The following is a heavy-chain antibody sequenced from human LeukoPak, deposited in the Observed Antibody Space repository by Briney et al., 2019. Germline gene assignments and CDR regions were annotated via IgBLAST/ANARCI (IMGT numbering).Heavy chain of an antibody. J-gene: IGHJ6*03. Sequence: GASVKVSCKASGYTFTGYYLHWVRLAPGQGLDWMGWINPKSGDANYAQKFQGRVTMTRDTSISTAYMELSRLRSDDTAVYYCARGWGSSFYYYYMDVWGKGTTVTVSS. CDR3: ARGWGSSFYYYYMDV. CDR1: GYTFTGYY. CDR2: INPKSGDA. V-gene: IGHV1-2*02. D-gene: IGHD6-13*01.